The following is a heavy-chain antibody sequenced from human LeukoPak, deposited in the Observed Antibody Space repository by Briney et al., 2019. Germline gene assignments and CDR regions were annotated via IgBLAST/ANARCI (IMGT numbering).Heavy chain of an antibody. CDR2: IYRSGNT. D-gene: IGHD3-22*01. CDR1: GGPFSGFY. J-gene: IGHJ4*02. V-gene: IGHV4-34*01. CDR3: ARVKDDSSGYYTNEFDY. Sequence: PSETLSLTCTVYGGPFSGFYWTWIRQPPGKGLEWIGEIYRSGNTNYNPSLKSRVTISVDTSKNQFSLKLSSVTAADTAVCYCARVKDDSSGYYTNEFDYWGQGTLVTVSS.